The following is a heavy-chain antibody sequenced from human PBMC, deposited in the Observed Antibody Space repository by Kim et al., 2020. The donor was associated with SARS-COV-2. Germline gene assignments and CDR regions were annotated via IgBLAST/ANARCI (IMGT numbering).Heavy chain of an antibody. V-gene: IGHV3-33*05. D-gene: IGHD6-13*01. CDR1: GFTFSSYG. CDR3: TRVEGSSWLSGMDV. Sequence: GGSLRLSCAASGFTFSSYGMHWVRQAPGKGLEWVAVISYDGSNKYYADSVKGRFTISIDNSKNTLYLQMNSLRAEDTAVYYCTRVEGSSWLSGMDVWGQGTTVTVSS. J-gene: IGHJ6*02. CDR2: ISYDGSNK.